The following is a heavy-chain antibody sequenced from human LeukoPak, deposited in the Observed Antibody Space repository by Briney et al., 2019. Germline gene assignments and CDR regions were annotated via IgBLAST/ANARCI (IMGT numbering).Heavy chain of an antibody. J-gene: IGHJ4*02. CDR3: AKSRYSSGWYHDQ. CDR1: GFTFDDYA. D-gene: IGHD6-19*01. CDR2: ISWDSGSI. V-gene: IGHV3-9*01. Sequence: PGGSLRLSCAASGFTFDDYAMHWVRQAPGKGLEWVSGISWDSGSIGYADSVKGRFTISRDNAKNSLYLQMNSLRPEDTALYYCAKSRYSSGWYHDQWGQGTLVIVSS.